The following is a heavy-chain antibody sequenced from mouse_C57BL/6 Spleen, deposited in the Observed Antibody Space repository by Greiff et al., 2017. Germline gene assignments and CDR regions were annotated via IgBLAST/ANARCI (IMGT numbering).Heavy chain of an antibody. CDR3: AKGYDVAY. D-gene: IGHD2-2*01. CDR2: INPSTGGT. J-gene: IGHJ3*01. CDR1: GYSFTGYY. V-gene: IGHV1-42*01. Sequence: VQLQQSGPELVKPGASVKISCKASGYSFTGYYMNWVKQSPEKSLEWIGEINPSTGGTTYNQKFKAKATLTVDKSSSTAYMQLKSLTSEDSAVYYCAKGYDVAYWGQGTLVTVSA.